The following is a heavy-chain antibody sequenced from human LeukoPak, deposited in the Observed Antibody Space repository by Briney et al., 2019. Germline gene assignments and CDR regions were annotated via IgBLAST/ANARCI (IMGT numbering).Heavy chain of an antibody. CDR3: ARDIVVVPAATAPDY. Sequence: ASVTVSCKPSGYTFTTYGISWVRPAPPQGREWMGWISPYNGNTNYAQKLQGRVIMTTDTSTSTAYMELRSLRSDDTAVYYCARDIVVVPAATAPDYWGQGTLVTVS. V-gene: IGHV1-18*01. CDR2: ISPYNGNT. CDR1: GYTFTTYG. D-gene: IGHD2-2*01. J-gene: IGHJ4*02.